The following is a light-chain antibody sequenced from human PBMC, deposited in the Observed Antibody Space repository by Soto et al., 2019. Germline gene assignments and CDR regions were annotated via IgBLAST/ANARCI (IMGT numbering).Light chain of an antibody. J-gene: IGLJ3*02. Sequence: QSALTQPASVSGSPGQSITISCTGSSSDIGGYNSVSWYQQYPGKAPKLIIYDVNNRPSGVSSRFSGSKSGNTASLDISGLQADDEADYYCSSYGSANTVGVFGGGTKVTVL. CDR3: SSYGSANTVGV. V-gene: IGLV2-14*01. CDR1: SSDIGGYNS. CDR2: DVN.